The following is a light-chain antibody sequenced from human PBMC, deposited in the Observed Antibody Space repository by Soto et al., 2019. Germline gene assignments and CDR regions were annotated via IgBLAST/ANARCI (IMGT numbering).Light chain of an antibody. Sequence: QPVLTQSPSASASLGASVKLTCTLSSGHSSYAIAWHQQQPEKGPRYLMKLNSDGSHSKGDGIPDRFSGSSSGAERYLTISSLQSEEEADYYCQTWGTGIPWVFGGGTKVTVL. CDR3: QTWGTGIPWV. J-gene: IGLJ3*02. CDR2: LNSDGSH. CDR1: SGHSSYA. V-gene: IGLV4-69*01.